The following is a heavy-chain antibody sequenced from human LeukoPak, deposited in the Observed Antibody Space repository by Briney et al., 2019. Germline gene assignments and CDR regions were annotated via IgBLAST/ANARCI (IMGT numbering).Heavy chain of an antibody. D-gene: IGHD2-15*01. Sequence: GGSLRLSCAASGFTFSGYSLTWVRQAPGKGLEWVSSISNTGSYTYYLDSVKGRFTISRDNSKSTLCLQMNSLRAEDTAVYYCAKQLGYCSDGSCYFPYWGQGTLVTVSS. CDR2: ISNTGSYT. J-gene: IGHJ4*02. CDR1: GFTFSGYS. CDR3: AKQLGYCSDGSCYFPY. V-gene: IGHV3-21*04.